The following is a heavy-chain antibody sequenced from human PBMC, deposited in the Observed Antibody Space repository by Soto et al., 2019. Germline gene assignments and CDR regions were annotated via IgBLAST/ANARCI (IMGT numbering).Heavy chain of an antibody. V-gene: IGHV1-18*01. CDR2: ISAYNGNT. Sequence: QVQLVQSGAEVKKPGASVKVSCKASGYTFTSYGISWERQAPRQGLEWMGWISAYNGNTNYAQKLQGRVTMTTDTATSTAYMELRSLRSDDPAVYCCAREPLRFKWSFDSWVEGTMVTVAT. J-gene: IGHJ3*02. D-gene: IGHD4-17*01. CDR1: GYTFTSYG. CDR3: AREPLRFKWSFDS.